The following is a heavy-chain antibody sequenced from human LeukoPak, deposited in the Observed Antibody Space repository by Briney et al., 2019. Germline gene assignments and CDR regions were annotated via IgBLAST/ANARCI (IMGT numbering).Heavy chain of an antibody. J-gene: IGHJ5*02. V-gene: IGHV4-4*07. CDR2: IYTSVNT. CDR3: AASYGDYVVGWFDP. CDR1: GGSISSYY. D-gene: IGHD4-17*01. Sequence: SETLSLTCTVSGGSISSYYWSWIRQPAGKGLEWIGHIYTSVNTNYNPSLKSRVTMSVDTSKNQFSLKLSSVTAADTAVYYCAASYGDYVVGWFDPWGQGTLVTVSS.